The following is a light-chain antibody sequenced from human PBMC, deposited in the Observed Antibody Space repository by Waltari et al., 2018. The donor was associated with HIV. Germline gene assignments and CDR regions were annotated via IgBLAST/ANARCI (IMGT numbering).Light chain of an antibody. Sequence: EIVLTQSPATLSLSPGERATLSCRASQSISSYLAWYQQKPGQAPRLLFFDASNRATGIAARFSGSGSGTDFTLTISSLEPDDFAVYYCQHRSNRPLFGQGTRLEIK. CDR3: QHRSNRPL. CDR1: QSISSY. J-gene: IGKJ5*01. CDR2: DAS. V-gene: IGKV3-11*01.